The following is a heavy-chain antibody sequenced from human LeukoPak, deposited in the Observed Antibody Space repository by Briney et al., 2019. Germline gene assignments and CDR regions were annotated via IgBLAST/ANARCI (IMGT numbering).Heavy chain of an antibody. CDR3: ARGAKSYYGSGSYYPPDY. CDR2: IYYGGST. Sequence: SETLSLTCTVSGGSISSGGYYWSWIRQHPGKGLEWIGYIYYGGSTYYNPSLKSRVTISVDRSKNQFSLKLSSVTAADTAVYYCARGAKSYYGSGSYYPPDYWGQGTLVTVSS. J-gene: IGHJ4*02. V-gene: IGHV4-31*03. D-gene: IGHD3-10*01. CDR1: GGSISSGGYY.